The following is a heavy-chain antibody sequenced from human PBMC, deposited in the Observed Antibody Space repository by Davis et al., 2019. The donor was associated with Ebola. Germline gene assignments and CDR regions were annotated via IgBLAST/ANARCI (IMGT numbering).Heavy chain of an antibody. J-gene: IGHJ3*01. CDR2: LGTSADT. CDR1: GSIFSSYV. D-gene: IGHD2/OR15-2a*01. Sequence: PGGSLRLSCAASGSIFSSYVMSWVRQAPGKGLEWVSTLGTSADTYYAESVKGRFTVSRDNSKNTLYLQMNGLRVEDTAIYYCAKDNRNIWSEVWGQGTMVTVSS. CDR3: AKDNRNIWSEV. V-gene: IGHV3-23*01.